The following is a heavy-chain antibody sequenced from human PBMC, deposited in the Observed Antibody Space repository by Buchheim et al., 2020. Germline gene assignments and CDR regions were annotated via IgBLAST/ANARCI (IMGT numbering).Heavy chain of an antibody. V-gene: IGHV1-46*01. J-gene: IGHJ5*02. Sequence: QVQLVQSGAEVKKPGASVKVSCKASGYTFTSYYMLWVRQAPGQGLEWMGIINPSGGSLSYAQKVQGRVTITRDTSTSPAYMELSSLRSEDTAVYYCARVVFSYYYDSSGQNWFDPWGQGTL. CDR1: GYTFTSYY. CDR2: INPSGGSL. CDR3: ARVVFSYYYDSSGQNWFDP. D-gene: IGHD3-22*01.